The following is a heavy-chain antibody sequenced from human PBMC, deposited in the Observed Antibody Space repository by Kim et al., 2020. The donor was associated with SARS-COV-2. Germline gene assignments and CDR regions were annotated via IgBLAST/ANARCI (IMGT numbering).Heavy chain of an antibody. Sequence: ASVKVSCKASGDTFSGFYMHWVRQAPGQGLEWMGWINPNSGATNYAQKFQDRITLTRDTSISTGYMELNRLTSDDTAVYYCARDQGGLDVWGQGTTATGS. V-gene: IGHV1-2*02. CDR3: ARDQGGLDV. J-gene: IGHJ6*02. CDR2: INPNSGAT. CDR1: GDTFSGFY.